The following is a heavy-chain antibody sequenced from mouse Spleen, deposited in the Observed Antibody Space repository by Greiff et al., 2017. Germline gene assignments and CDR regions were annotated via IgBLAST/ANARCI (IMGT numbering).Heavy chain of an antibody. Sequence: EVKLVESGGGLVQPGGSLKLSCAASGFTFSSYTMSWVRQTPEKRLEWVAYISNGGGSTYYPDTVKGRFTISRDNAKNTLYLQMSSLKSEDTAMYYFARQATMITSYAMDYWGQGTSVTVSS. CDR2: ISNGGGST. V-gene: IGHV5-12-2*01. CDR3: ARQATMITSYAMDY. D-gene: IGHD2-4*01. CDR1: GFTFSSYT. J-gene: IGHJ4*01.